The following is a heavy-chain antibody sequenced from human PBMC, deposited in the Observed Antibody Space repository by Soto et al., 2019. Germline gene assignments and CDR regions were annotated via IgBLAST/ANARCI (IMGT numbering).Heavy chain of an antibody. V-gene: IGHV4-4*07. CDR3: ARDREAGYNFYYGMDV. CDR1: GADINTYS. J-gene: IGHJ6*02. D-gene: IGHD6-19*01. Sequence: SETLSLTCSVSGADINTYSWTWIRQPAGKGLEWIGRIYTSASINYNPSLKGRVTLSVDTSTNQVSLRLASVTAAEKAIYYCARDREAGYNFYYGMDVWGQGTTVTVSS. CDR2: IYTSASI.